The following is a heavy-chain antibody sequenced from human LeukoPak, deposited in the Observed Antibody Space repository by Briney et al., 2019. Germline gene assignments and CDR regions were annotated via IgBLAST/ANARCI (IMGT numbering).Heavy chain of an antibody. CDR2: ISYDGSSE. V-gene: IGHV3-30*18. D-gene: IGHD1-26*01. J-gene: IGHJ4*02. Sequence: GESLRLSCAASGFPFSSYGMHWGRQAPGKGLEWVAAISYDGSSEYYADSVKGRFTISRDNSKNTLYLQMNSLSAEDTAVYFCAKDSNVVGATSFDYWGQGTLVAVSS. CDR3: AKDSNVVGATSFDY. CDR1: GFPFSSYG.